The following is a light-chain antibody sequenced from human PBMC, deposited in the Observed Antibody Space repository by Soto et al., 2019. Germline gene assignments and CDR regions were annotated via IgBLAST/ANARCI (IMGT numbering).Light chain of an antibody. CDR3: QQYNNWPRT. V-gene: IGKV3-15*01. J-gene: IGKJ1*01. CDR1: QSVSGN. CDR2: GAS. Sequence: EIVMTQSPATLSVSPGERATLSCRASQSVSGNLAWYQQKPGQAPRLLIYGASTRATGIPARFSGSGSGTEFTLTISSLQSEKFAVYYCQQYNNWPRTFGQGTKVEIK.